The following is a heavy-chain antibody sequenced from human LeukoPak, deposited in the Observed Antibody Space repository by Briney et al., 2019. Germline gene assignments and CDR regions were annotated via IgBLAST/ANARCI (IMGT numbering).Heavy chain of an antibody. CDR2: ISKNGGNT. J-gene: IGHJ4*02. Sequence: RGSLRLSCLGSGFTFSWYGMNWVRQAPGRGLEYVSAISKNGGNTYYVDSVKGRFTISRDNSKNTLYLQMNSLRVEDTAVYFCVKDLSDRDVDYWGQGTLVTVSS. D-gene: IGHD2-21*02. CDR1: GFTFSWYG. CDR3: VKDLSDRDVDY. V-gene: IGHV3-64D*06.